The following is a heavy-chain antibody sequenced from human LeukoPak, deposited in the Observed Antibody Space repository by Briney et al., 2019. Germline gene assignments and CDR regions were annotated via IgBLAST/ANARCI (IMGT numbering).Heavy chain of an antibody. Sequence: SETLSLTCTVSGGSISSGSYYWSWIRQPAGKGLEWIGRIYTSGSTNYNPSLKSRVTISVDTSKNQFSLRLSSVTAADTAVYFCARDIEYDYFDSWGQGTLVTVSS. CDR3: ARDIEYDYFDS. J-gene: IGHJ4*02. D-gene: IGHD2/OR15-2a*01. V-gene: IGHV4-61*02. CDR2: IYTSGST. CDR1: GGSISSGSYY.